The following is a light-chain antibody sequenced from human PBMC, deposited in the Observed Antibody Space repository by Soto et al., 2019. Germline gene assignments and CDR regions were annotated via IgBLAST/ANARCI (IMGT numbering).Light chain of an antibody. J-gene: IGKJ1*01. V-gene: IGKV3-20*01. CDR2: DAS. Sequence: MVFTHSPGTLSLSPWEIATLSNSTSQSVSSRSLAWYQQKHGHAPRLLISDASNRAADLPDRFSGSGSGTDFTLTINRLEPEDFAVYYCQQYAGSPRTFGQGTKVDIK. CDR3: QQYAGSPRT. CDR1: QSVSSRS.